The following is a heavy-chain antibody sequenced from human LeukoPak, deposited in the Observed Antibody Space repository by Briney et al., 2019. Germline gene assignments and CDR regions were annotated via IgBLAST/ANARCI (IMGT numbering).Heavy chain of an antibody. CDR3: ARSPGAPFDY. Sequence: SETLSLTCTVSGGSISSYYWSWIRQPPGKGLEWNGYVYFRGTTNYNPSIKSRVTISVDTSKIQFSLKLTSVTAADTAVYYCARSPGAPFDYWGQGSLVTVSS. J-gene: IGHJ4*02. V-gene: IGHV4-59*01. CDR2: VYFRGTT. D-gene: IGHD7-27*01. CDR1: GGSISSYY.